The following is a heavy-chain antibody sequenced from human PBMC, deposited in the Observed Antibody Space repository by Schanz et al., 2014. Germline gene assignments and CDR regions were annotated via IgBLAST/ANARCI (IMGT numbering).Heavy chain of an antibody. D-gene: IGHD3-10*01. CDR2: IYDSGNT. CDR1: GASVSSDNW. J-gene: IGHJ4*02. V-gene: IGHV4-4*02. CDR3: ARGGQGFGEPHQRLFEY. Sequence: QVQLEESGAGLVKPSGTLSLTCAVSGASVSSDNWWNWVRQPPGKGLEWIGEIYDSGNTNYNPSLKSRVPMSVDDSKTQFSLQRTSVTAADTAVYYCARGGQGFGEPHQRLFEYWGPGTLVTVSS.